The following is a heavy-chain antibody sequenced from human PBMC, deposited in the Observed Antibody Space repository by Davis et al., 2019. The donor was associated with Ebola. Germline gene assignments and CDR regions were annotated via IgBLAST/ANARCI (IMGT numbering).Heavy chain of an antibody. J-gene: IGHJ4*02. D-gene: IGHD6-19*01. CDR1: GGSFSGYY. V-gene: IGHV4-34*01. Sequence: MPSETLSLTCAVYGGSFSGYYWSWIRQPPGKGLEWIGEINHSGSTNYNPSLKSRVTISVDTSKNQFSLKLSSVTAADTAVYYCATGGAVAAYWGQGTLVTVSS. CDR2: INHSGST. CDR3: ATGGAVAAY.